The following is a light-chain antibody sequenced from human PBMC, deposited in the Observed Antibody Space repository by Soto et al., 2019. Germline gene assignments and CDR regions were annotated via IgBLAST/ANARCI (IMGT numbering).Light chain of an antibody. J-gene: IGLJ2*01. CDR2: EVS. Sequence: QSALTQPASVSGSPGQSITISCTGTSSDIGGYDYVSWYQQHPGKAPELMIYEVSNRPSGVSNRFSGSKSGTTASLTISGLQAEDEADYYCSSFTTRSTLVFGGGTRSPS. CDR3: SSFTTRSTLV. CDR1: SSDIGGYDY. V-gene: IGLV2-14*01.